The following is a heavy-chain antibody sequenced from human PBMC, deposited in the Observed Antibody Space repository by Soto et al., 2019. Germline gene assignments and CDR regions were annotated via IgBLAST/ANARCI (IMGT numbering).Heavy chain of an antibody. CDR3: ARDTIAVAGHNWFDP. CDR1: GVTFSTYA. D-gene: IGHD6-19*01. CDR2: ISSSSGYI. Sequence: GGSLRLSCVASGVTFSTYAMSGVRQAPGKGLEWVSAISSSSGYIYYADSVKGRFTISRDNAKNSLYLQMNSLRAEDTAVYYCARDTIAVAGHNWFDPWGQGTLVTVSS. J-gene: IGHJ5*02. V-gene: IGHV3-21*01.